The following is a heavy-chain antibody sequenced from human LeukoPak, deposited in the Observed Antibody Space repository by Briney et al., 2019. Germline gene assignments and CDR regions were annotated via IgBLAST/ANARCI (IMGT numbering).Heavy chain of an antibody. CDR3: ARTFYYESPGGFDI. V-gene: IGHV4-59*01. Sequence: SETLSLTCTVSGGSIRSYYWSWIRQPPGKGLEWIGYIYYQGSTNYNPSLKSRVTISVDTSKNQFSLKLSSVTAADTAVYYCARTFYYESPGGFDIWGQGTMVTVFS. J-gene: IGHJ3*02. D-gene: IGHD3-22*01. CDR2: IYYQGST. CDR1: GGSIRSYY.